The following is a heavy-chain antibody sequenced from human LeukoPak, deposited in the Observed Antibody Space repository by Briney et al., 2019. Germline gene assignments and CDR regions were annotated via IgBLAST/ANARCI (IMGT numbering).Heavy chain of an antibody. V-gene: IGHV1-3*01. Sequence: ASVKVSCKASGYTFTSYAMHWVRQAPGQRLEWMGWINAGSGNTKYSQKFQGRVTITRDTSASTAYMELSSLRSEDTAVYYCARDGGSYYDLDYWGQGTLVTVSS. CDR1: GYTFTSYA. CDR3: ARDGGSYYDLDY. J-gene: IGHJ4*02. CDR2: INAGSGNT. D-gene: IGHD1-26*01.